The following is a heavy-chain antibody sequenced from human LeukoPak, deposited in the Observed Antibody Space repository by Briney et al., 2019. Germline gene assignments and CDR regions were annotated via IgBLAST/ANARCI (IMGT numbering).Heavy chain of an antibody. V-gene: IGHV3-21*01. J-gene: IGHJ4*02. CDR3: ARGLGATVTTVGY. Sequence: GGPLRLSCAASGFTFSSYSMTWVRPAPGKGLEWVSSISSSSNYIYYADSVKGRFTISRDNAKNSLYLQMNSLRAEDTAVYYCARGLGATVTTVGYWGQGTLVTVSS. CDR2: ISSSSNYI. D-gene: IGHD4-17*01. CDR1: GFTFSSYS.